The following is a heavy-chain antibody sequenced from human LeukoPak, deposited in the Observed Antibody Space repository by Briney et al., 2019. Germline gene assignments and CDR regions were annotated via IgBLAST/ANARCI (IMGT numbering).Heavy chain of an antibody. V-gene: IGHV4-59*08. CDR2: IYYSGST. CDR3: ASGLGAFDI. CDR1: GGSISSYY. Sequence: PSETLSHTCTVSGGSISSYYWSWIRQPPGKGLEWIGYIYYSGSTNYNPSLKSRVTISVDTSKNQFSLKLSSVTAADTAVYYCASGLGAFDIWGQGTMVTVSS. J-gene: IGHJ3*02.